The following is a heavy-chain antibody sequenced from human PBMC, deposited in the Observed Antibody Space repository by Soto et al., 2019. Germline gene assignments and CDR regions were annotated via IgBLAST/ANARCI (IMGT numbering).Heavy chain of an antibody. D-gene: IGHD2-15*01. CDR2: IYYSGST. V-gene: IGHV4-31*03. CDR1: GGSLSSGGYY. Sequence: PSETLSLTCTVSGGSLSSGGYYWSWIRQHPGKGLEWIGYIYYSGSTYYNPSLKSRVTISVDTSKNQFSLKLSSVTAADTAVSYCARAVPTMTYSNSWVDPWGQGTRVTGSS. J-gene: IGHJ5*02. CDR3: ARAVPTMTYSNSWVDP.